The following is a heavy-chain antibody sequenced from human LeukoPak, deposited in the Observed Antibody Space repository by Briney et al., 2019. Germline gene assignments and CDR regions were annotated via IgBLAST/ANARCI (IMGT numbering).Heavy chain of an antibody. CDR1: GGPISSYY. CDR2: IYYSGST. CDR3: ARLDYGDSAFDV. D-gene: IGHD4-17*01. V-gene: IGHV4-39*01. J-gene: IGHJ3*01. Sequence: SETLSLTCTVSGGPISSYYWGWIRQPPGKGLEWIGTIYYSGSTYYSPSLTSRVTISVDTSKHQFSLHLSSVTAADTAVYYCARLDYGDSAFDVWGQGTMVTVSS.